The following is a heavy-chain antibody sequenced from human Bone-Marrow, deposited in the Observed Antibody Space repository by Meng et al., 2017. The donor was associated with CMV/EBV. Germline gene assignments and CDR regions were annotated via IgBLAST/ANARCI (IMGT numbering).Heavy chain of an antibody. CDR1: GFTFSSYW. CDR2: INSDGTGT. CDR3: ARGFMGYCSSTSCYDYYYYGMDV. V-gene: IGHV3-74*01. Sequence: GGSLRLSCAASGFTFSSYWMHWVRQAPGKGLVWVSRINSDGTGTSYADSVKGRFTISRDNAKNTLYLQMNSLRAEDTAVYYCARGFMGYCSSTSCYDYYYYGMDVWGQGPTVTVYS. J-gene: IGHJ6*02. D-gene: IGHD2-2*01.